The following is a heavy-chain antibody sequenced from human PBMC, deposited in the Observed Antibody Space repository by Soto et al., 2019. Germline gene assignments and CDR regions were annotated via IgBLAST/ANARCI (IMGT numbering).Heavy chain of an antibody. V-gene: IGHV1-8*01. CDR1: GYTFTSYD. CDR3: ARAVDTAMYYFDY. CDR2: MNPNSGNT. D-gene: IGHD5-18*01. J-gene: IGHJ4*02. Sequence: ASVKVSCKASGYTFTSYDINWVRQATGQGLEWMGWMNPNSGNTGYAQKFRGRVTMTRNTSISTAYMELSSLRSEDTAVYYCARAVDTAMYYFDYWGQGTLVTVSS.